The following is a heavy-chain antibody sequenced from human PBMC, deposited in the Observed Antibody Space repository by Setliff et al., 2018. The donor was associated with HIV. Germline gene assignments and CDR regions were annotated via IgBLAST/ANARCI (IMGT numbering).Heavy chain of an antibody. J-gene: IGHJ4*02. Sequence: ASVKVSCKASGYTFTSYGISWVRQAPGQGLEWMGWISTYKGNTKYEQKFQGRVTMTTDTSTSTAYMELRSLRSDDTAVYYCARGLNVLSGYTWVVWGQGTPVTVSS. V-gene: IGHV1-18*04. CDR3: ARGLNVLSGYTWVV. CDR1: GYTFTSYG. CDR2: ISTYKGNT. D-gene: IGHD3-3*01.